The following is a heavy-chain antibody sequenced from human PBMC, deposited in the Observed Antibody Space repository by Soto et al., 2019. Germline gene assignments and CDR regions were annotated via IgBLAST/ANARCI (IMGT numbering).Heavy chain of an antibody. Sequence: SETLSLTCTVSGDSIGNYYWSWIRQPPGKGLEWIGYIYYSGSTNYNPSLKSRVTISVDTSKNQFPLKLNSVTAADTAVYYCARHLWVGTSWYLGAFDIWGQGTMVTVSS. CDR3: ARHLWVGTSWYLGAFDI. J-gene: IGHJ3*02. D-gene: IGHD6-13*01. CDR2: IYYSGST. CDR1: GDSIGNYY. V-gene: IGHV4-59*08.